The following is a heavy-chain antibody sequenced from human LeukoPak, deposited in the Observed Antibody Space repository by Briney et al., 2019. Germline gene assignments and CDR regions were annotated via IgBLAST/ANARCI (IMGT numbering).Heavy chain of an antibody. J-gene: IGHJ4*02. D-gene: IGHD2-2*01. CDR3: MTVGCSSTSCFHFDY. CDR2: IRSKANSYAT. V-gene: IGHV3-73*01. CDR1: GFTFSGSA. Sequence: GGSLRLSCAASGFTFSGSAMHWVRQASGKGLEWVGRIRSKANSYATAYAASVKGRFTISRDDSKNTAYLQMNSLKTEDTAVYYCMTVGCSSTSCFHFDYWGQGTLVTVSS.